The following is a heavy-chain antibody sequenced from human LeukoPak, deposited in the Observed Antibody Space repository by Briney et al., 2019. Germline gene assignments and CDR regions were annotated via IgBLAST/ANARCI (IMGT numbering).Heavy chain of an antibody. V-gene: IGHV3-7*01. J-gene: IGHJ6*03. CDR2: IKQDGSEK. Sequence: GGSLRLSCAASGFTFSSYWMSWVRQAPGKGLEWVANIKQDGSEKYYVDSVKGRFTISRDNAKNSLYLQMNSLRAEDTAVYYCARETGWGYYYYYMDVWGKGTTVTVSS. D-gene: IGHD6-19*01. CDR1: GFTFSSYW. CDR3: ARETGWGYYYYYMDV.